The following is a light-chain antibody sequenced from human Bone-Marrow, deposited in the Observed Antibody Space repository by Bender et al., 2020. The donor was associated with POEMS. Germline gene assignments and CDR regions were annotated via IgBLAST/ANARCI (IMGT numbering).Light chain of an antibody. J-gene: IGLJ1*01. CDR1: NIGSKA. Sequence: SYVLTQPPSVSVAPGKTAEITCGGNNIGSKAVHWYLKKPGQAPVLVVYDDSDRPSGIPERFSGSNSGKTATLTISRVEAGDEADYYCQVWDTTTYTHIFGSGTKVTVL. V-gene: IGLV3-21*03. CDR2: DDS. CDR3: QVWDTTTYTHI.